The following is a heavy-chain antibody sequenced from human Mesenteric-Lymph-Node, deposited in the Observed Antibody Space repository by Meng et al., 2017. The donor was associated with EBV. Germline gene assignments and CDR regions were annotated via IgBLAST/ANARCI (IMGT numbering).Heavy chain of an antibody. CDR1: GYTFTNYD. V-gene: IGHV1-2*04. CDR3: ARDDYGDLPLDY. J-gene: IGHJ4*02. Sequence: VQLVQSGAEVKKPGASVKVSCKASGYTFTNYDINWVRQATGQGLEWMGWINPNSGGTNYAQKFQGWVTMTRDTSINTAYMELSRLRSDDTAVYYCARDDYGDLPLDYWGQGTLVTVSS. CDR2: INPNSGGT. D-gene: IGHD4-17*01.